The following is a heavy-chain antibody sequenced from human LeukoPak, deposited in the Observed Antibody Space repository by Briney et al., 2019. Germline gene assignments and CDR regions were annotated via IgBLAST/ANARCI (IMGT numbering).Heavy chain of an antibody. J-gene: IGHJ4*02. V-gene: IGHV3-48*03. CDR1: GFTFSSHD. Sequence: SLTLSCAASGFTFSSHDMDLVRQAPGKGREGISHSTTSSDDTHYADSVKGRFIISRDNVNDSLYLQMNSLRAEDTAVYYCVRDMTARSWHAFDSWGRGTLVTVSS. CDR2: STTSSDDT. CDR3: VRDMTARSWHAFDS. D-gene: IGHD6-13*01.